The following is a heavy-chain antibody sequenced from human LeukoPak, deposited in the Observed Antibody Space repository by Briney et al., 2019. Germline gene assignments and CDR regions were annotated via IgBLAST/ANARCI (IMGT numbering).Heavy chain of an antibody. J-gene: IGHJ4*02. CDR3: AKVMTRTMVRGVPPSDY. Sequence: GGCLRLSCAASGFTFSSYAMSWGRQPPGKGLEWVSAISGRGGSTYYADSVKGRFTISRDNSKNALYLQMNSLRAEDTAVYSCAKVMTRTMVRGVPPSDYWGQGTLVTASP. D-gene: IGHD3-10*01. CDR1: GFTFSSYA. CDR2: ISGRGGST. V-gene: IGHV3-23*01.